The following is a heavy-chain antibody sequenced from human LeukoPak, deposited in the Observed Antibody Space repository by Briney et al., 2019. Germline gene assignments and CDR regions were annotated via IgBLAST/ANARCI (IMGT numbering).Heavy chain of an antibody. Sequence: ASVKVSCKASGYTFTGYYMHWVRQAPGQGLEWMGWINPNSGGTNYAQKFQGRVTMTRDTSISTAYMELSRLRSDDTAVYYCARVGGGMVRGVNLVAYYWGQGTLVTVSS. D-gene: IGHD3-10*01. CDR2: INPNSGGT. CDR1: GYTFTGYY. J-gene: IGHJ4*02. CDR3: ARVGGGMVRGVNLVAYY. V-gene: IGHV1-2*02.